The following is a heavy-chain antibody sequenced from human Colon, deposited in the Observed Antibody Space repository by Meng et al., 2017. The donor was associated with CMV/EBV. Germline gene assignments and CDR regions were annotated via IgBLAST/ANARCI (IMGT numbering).Heavy chain of an antibody. Sequence: GESLKISCATSGFSFSTFWMSWVRQAPGQGLEWVAVISSAGDETYYADSVKGRFIVSRDNAKNTLFLQINGLGAEDTAVYYCAKNLFVPPAIMSVFAPNDYWGQGTLVTVSS. J-gene: IGHJ4*02. CDR3: AKNLFVPPAIMSVFAPNDY. CDR2: ISSAGDET. CDR1: GFSFSTFW. V-gene: IGHV3-23*01. D-gene: IGHD2-2*02.